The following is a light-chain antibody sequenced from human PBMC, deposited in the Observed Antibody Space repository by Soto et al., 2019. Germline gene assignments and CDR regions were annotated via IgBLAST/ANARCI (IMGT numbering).Light chain of an antibody. CDR1: SSDVGSYNL. CDR3: CSYAGSSLEV. V-gene: IGLV2-23*02. J-gene: IGLJ1*01. Sequence: QSALTQPASVSGSPGQSITISCTGTSSDVGSYNLVSWYQQHPGKAPKLMIYEVSKRPSGVSNRFSGSKSGNTASLTISGLQAEDEADYYCCSYAGSSLEVLGTGTKLTVL. CDR2: EVS.